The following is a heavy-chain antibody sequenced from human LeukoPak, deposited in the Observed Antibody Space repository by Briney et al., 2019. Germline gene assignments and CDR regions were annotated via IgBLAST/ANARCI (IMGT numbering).Heavy chain of an antibody. V-gene: IGHV3-21*01. J-gene: IGHJ3*02. CDR3: ARQGYCSSASCLDAFDI. CDR2: ISSSSSYI. D-gene: IGHD2-2*01. CDR1: GFTFSSYS. Sequence: PGGPLRLSCAASGFTFSSYSMNWVRQAPGKGLEWVSSISSSSSYIYYADSVKGRFTISRDNAKNSLYLQMNSLRAEDTAVYYCARQGYCSSASCLDAFDIWGQGTMVTVSS.